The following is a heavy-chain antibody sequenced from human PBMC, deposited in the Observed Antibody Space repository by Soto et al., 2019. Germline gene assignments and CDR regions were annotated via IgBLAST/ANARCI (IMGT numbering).Heavy chain of an antibody. CDR2: IRTKANNYAT. CDR3: ATYSGYDSYYFDS. D-gene: IGHD5-12*01. V-gene: IGHV3-73*01. J-gene: IGHJ4*02. CDR1: GFIFSGSG. Sequence: EVQLVESGGGLVQPGGSLKLSCAASGFIFSGSGMHWVRQASGKGLEWVGHIRTKANNYATVYTGSVKGRFTISREDSKNTAYLQMNSLKTEDTALYYCATYSGYDSYYFDSWGQGTLVTVSS.